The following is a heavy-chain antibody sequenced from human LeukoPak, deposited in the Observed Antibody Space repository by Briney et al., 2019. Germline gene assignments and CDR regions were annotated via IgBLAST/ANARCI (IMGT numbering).Heavy chain of an antibody. V-gene: IGHV3-23*01. J-gene: IGHJ4*02. Sequence: PGGSLRLSCAASGFTFSNYAVSWVRQAPGKGLAWVSAISDSGDRTQYADSVKGRFTISRDNSKNTLYLQMNSLRAEDTAVYYCAKHPILRPAYYFDYWGQGTLVTVSS. CDR2: ISDSGDRT. D-gene: IGHD2-21*01. CDR1: GFTFSNYA. CDR3: AKHPILRPAYYFDY.